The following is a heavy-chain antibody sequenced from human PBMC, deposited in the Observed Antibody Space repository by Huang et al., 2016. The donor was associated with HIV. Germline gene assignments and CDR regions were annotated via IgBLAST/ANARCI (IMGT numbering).Heavy chain of an antibody. V-gene: IGHV3-30*02. J-gene: IGHJ4*02. D-gene: IGHD2-15*01. CDR1: GFTFSSYG. Sequence: QVQLVESGGGVVQPGGSLRLSCATSGFTFSSYGMHGVRQAPGLGLEWVAFIQDDVTKKYYADSVKGRFNISRDNSKNMLHLQMNNLRVEDTAAYFCAKVTLGFDYWGQGTWVTVSS. CDR3: AKVTLGFDY. CDR2: IQDDVTKK.